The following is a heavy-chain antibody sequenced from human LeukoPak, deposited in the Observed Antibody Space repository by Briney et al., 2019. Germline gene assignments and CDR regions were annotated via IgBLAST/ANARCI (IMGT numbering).Heavy chain of an antibody. Sequence: GGSLRLSCAASGFTFSSYAMSWVRQAPGKGLEWVSAISGSGGSTYYADSVKGRFTISRDNSKNTLYLQMNNLRAEDTAVYYCANNRGTYGGYFDLRGRGTLVTVSS. J-gene: IGHJ2*01. CDR2: ISGSGGST. V-gene: IGHV3-23*01. CDR1: GFTFSSYA. D-gene: IGHD3-16*01. CDR3: ANNRGTYGGYFDL.